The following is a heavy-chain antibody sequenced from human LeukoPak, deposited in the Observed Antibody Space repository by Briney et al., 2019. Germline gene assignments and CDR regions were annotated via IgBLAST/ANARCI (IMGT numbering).Heavy chain of an antibody. J-gene: IGHJ4*02. CDR2: ISWNSNSI. D-gene: IGHD3-22*01. V-gene: IGHV3-9*01. CDR3: VKEASSGYGDYFDY. CDR1: GFTFDDYV. Sequence: GRSLRLSCAASGFTFDDYVMNWVRQAPGKGLEWGSSISWNSNSIAYAESVKGRFTISRDNAKNSLYLQVNSLRAEDTALYYCVKEASSGYGDYFDYWGQGTLVTVSS.